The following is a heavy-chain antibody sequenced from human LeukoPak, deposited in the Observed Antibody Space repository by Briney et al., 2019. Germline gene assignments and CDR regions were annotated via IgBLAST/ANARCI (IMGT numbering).Heavy chain of an antibody. CDR3: TKLGKKVLLWFGEFDY. D-gene: IGHD3-10*01. V-gene: IGHV3-23*01. Sequence: GGSLRLSCAASGFTFSSYAMSWVRQAPGKGLEWVSATSGSGGSTYYADSVKGRFTISRDNSKNTLYLQMNSLRAEDTAVYYCTKLGKKVLLWFGEFDYWGQGTLVTVSS. J-gene: IGHJ4*02. CDR1: GFTFSSYA. CDR2: TSGSGGST.